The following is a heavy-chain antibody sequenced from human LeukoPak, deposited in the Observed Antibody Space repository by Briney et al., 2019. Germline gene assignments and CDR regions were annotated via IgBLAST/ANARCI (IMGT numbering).Heavy chain of an antibody. CDR1: GGTFSTYA. Sequence: APVKVSCKASGGTFSTYAISWVRQAPGQGLGWMGGIIPIFGTANYAQKFQGRVTITTDESTSTAYMELSSLRSEDTAVYYCAREQDYYDSSGYYGGFDCGGQGTLVTVSS. D-gene: IGHD3-22*01. CDR2: IIPIFGTA. V-gene: IGHV1-69*05. J-gene: IGHJ4*02. CDR3: AREQDYYDSSGYYGGFDC.